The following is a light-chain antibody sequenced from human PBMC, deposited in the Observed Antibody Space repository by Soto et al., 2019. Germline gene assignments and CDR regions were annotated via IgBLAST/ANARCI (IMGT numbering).Light chain of an antibody. V-gene: IGKV3-15*01. Sequence: IVMTQSPGTLSVSPGERVTLSCRASQSVSSHLAWYQQKPGQAPRLLMYAASTRANGVPPRFSGSGSGTEFTLTITSLQSEDFALYYCQQYNDLVTFGGGTKVDIK. CDR1: QSVSSH. CDR2: AAS. CDR3: QQYNDLVT. J-gene: IGKJ4*01.